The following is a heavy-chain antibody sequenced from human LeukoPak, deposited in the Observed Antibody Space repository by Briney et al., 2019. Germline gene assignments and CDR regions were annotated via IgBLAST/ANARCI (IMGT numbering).Heavy chain of an antibody. CDR1: GGSFSGYY. CDR3: ARRVPGYAFDI. Sequence: PSETLSLTCAVYGGSFSGYYWSWIRQPPGKGLEWIGEINHSGSTNYNPSLKSRVTISVDTSKNQFSLKLSSVTAADTAVYYCARRVPGYAFDIWGQGTMVTVSS. CDR2: INHSGST. V-gene: IGHV4-34*01. J-gene: IGHJ3*02.